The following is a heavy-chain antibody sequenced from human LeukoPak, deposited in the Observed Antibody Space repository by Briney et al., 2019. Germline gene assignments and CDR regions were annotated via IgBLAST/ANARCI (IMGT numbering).Heavy chain of an antibody. Sequence: SVKVSCKASGGTFSSYAISWVRQAPGQGLEWMGGIIPIFGTANYAQKFQGRVTITADESTSTAYMELSSLGSEDTAVYYCARSYYGSGSYYQFDYWGQGTLVTVSS. D-gene: IGHD3-10*01. CDR2: IIPIFGTA. J-gene: IGHJ4*02. CDR3: ARSYYGSGSYYQFDY. CDR1: GGTFSSYA. V-gene: IGHV1-69*13.